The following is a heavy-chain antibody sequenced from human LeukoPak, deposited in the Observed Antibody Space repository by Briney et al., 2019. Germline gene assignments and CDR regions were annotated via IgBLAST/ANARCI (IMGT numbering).Heavy chain of an antibody. CDR1: GFTVSSNY. D-gene: IGHD6-13*01. Sequence: PGGSLRLSCAASGFTVSSNYMSWVRQAPGKGLEWVSVIYSGGSTDYADSVKGRFTISRDNSKNTLYLQMNSLRAEDTAVYYCAKGYSSTWRTYFDYWGQGTLVTVSS. V-gene: IGHV3-53*01. CDR3: AKGYSSTWRTYFDY. CDR2: IYSGGST. J-gene: IGHJ4*02.